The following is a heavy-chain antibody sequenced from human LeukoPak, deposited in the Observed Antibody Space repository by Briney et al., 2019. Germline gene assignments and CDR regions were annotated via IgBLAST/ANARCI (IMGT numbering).Heavy chain of an antibody. D-gene: IGHD3-3*01. CDR3: ARDPHTRLRFLTRGDDVFDI. CDR2: IYHSGST. J-gene: IGHJ3*02. V-gene: IGHV4-30-2*01. CDR1: GGSISSGGYY. Sequence: SQTLSLTCTVSGGSISSGGYYWSWIRQPPGKGLEWIGYIYHSGSTYYNPSLKSRVTISVDRSKNQFSLKLSSVTAADTAVYYWARDPHTRLRFLTRGDDVFDIWAKGKMVPFSS.